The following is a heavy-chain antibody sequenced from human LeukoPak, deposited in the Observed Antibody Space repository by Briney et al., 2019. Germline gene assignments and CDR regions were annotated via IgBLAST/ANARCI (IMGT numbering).Heavy chain of an antibody. V-gene: IGHV3-7*01. CDR2: IKRDGDEK. Sequence: PWGSLRLSCAASGFTFSAYWMGWVRLTPGKGLEWVANIKRDGDEKYSVDSVKGRFTIFRDNAKNSLYLQMNSLKAEDTAVYYCARIIHVDYTPLYYFDHWGQGTLVTVSS. CDR1: GFTFSAYW. J-gene: IGHJ4*02. CDR3: ARIIHVDYTPLYYFDH. D-gene: IGHD3-16*01.